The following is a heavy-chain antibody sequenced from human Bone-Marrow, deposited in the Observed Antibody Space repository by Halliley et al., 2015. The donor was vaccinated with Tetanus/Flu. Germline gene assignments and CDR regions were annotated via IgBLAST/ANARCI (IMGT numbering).Heavy chain of an antibody. D-gene: IGHD6-13*01. J-gene: IGHJ6*02. CDR1: GFTFSNYE. CDR2: ISSRGSIK. CDR3: AREGGYRKVDGMDV. V-gene: IGHV3-48*03. Sequence: CAASGFTFSNYEMTWVRQAPGKGLEWVSYISSRGSIKYYADSVKGRFTVSRDNAKNSLYLQMNSLRVEDTAVYYCAREGGYRKVDGMDVWGQGTTVTVSS.